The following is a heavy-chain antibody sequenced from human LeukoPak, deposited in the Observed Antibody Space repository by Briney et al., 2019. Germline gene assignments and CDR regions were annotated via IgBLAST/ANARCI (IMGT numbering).Heavy chain of an antibody. Sequence: SETLSLTCTVSGGSISSSSYYWGWIRQPPGKGLEWIGSIYYSGSTYYNPSLKSRVTISVDTSKNQFSLKLSSVTAADTAVYYCARSLSMAPDVWGKGTTVTVSS. CDR2: IYYSGST. V-gene: IGHV4-39*07. CDR1: GGSISSSSYY. CDR3: ARSLSMAPDV. D-gene: IGHD2-21*01. J-gene: IGHJ6*04.